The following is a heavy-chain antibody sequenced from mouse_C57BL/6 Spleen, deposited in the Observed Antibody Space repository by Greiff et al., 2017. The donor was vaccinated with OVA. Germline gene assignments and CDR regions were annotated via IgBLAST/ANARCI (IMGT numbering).Heavy chain of an antibody. CDR1: GYSFTDYN. Sequence: VQLQQSGPELVKPGASVKISCKASGYSFTDYNMNWVKQSNGKSLEWIGVINPNYGTTSYNQKFKGKATLTVDQSSSTAYMQLNNLTSEDSAVYYCARSFITTVVDYAMDYWGQGTSVTVSS. CDR3: ARSFITTVVDYAMDY. CDR2: INPNYGTT. D-gene: IGHD1-1*01. J-gene: IGHJ4*01. V-gene: IGHV1-39*01.